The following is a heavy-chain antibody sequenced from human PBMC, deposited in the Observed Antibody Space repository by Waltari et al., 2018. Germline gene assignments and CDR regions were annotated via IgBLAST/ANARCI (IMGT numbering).Heavy chain of an antibody. D-gene: IGHD1-1*01. CDR2: ISGSGGSS. J-gene: IGHJ6*03. CDR1: GFTFSSYA. Sequence: EVQLVESGGGLVQPGGSLRLSCAASGFTFSSYAMSWVRQAPGKGLEWVSAISGSGGSSYYAESVKGRFTIGRDNSKNTLYLQMNRLRAEDTAVYYCAKSGRTRYYYYYMDVWGKGTTVTVSS. V-gene: IGHV3-23*04. CDR3: AKSGRTRYYYYYMDV.